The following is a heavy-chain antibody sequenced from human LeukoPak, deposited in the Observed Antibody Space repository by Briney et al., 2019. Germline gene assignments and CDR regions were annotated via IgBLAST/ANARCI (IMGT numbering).Heavy chain of an antibody. V-gene: IGHV4-4*02. CDR2: IFHSGST. D-gene: IGHD2-2*01. J-gene: IGHJ4*02. CDR3: ARSPTKRVPEDY. CDR1: SDSIFTSNW. Sequence: NSSGTLSLTCTVSSDSIFTSNWWSWVRQPPGKGLEWIGQIFHSGSTSYSPSLKSRVTISMDKSKNQISLRLTSVTAADTAVYYCARSPTKRVPEDYWGQGTLVTVSS.